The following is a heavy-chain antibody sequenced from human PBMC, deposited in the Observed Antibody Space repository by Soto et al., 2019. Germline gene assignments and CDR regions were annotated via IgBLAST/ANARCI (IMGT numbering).Heavy chain of an antibody. Sequence: GGSLRLSCAASGFTFSSYAMSWVRQAPGKGLEWVSAISGSGGSTYYADSVKGRFTISRDNSKNTLYLQMNSLRAEDTAVYYCAKDPYYDILTGYYELDYWGQGTLVTVSS. V-gene: IGHV3-23*01. CDR2: ISGSGGST. CDR3: AKDPYYDILTGYYELDY. J-gene: IGHJ4*02. D-gene: IGHD3-9*01. CDR1: GFTFSSYA.